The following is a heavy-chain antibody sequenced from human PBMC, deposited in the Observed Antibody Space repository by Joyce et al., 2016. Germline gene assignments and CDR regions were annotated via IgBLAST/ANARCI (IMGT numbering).Heavy chain of an antibody. CDR3: AISSVHGWGVGVS. D-gene: IGHD6-19*01. V-gene: IGHV1-24*01. CDR1: GKSLSELA. CDR2: FHPEDGDT. Sequence: QVQLAQSGPEVKKPGASVTVSCKVSGKSLSELAMHWVRDFPGKGIEWLVGFHPEDGDTMYAENLPGRVTMTEDTSTDTGYMELNSLTFEDTAVYYCAISSVHGWGVGVSWGQGTLVTVSS. J-gene: IGHJ5*02.